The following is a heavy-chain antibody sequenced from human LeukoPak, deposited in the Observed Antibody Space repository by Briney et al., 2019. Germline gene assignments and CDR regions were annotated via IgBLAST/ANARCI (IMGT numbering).Heavy chain of an antibody. CDR3: ASGSVDTSGWT. V-gene: IGHV3-13*01. CDR1: GFSFSRYD. J-gene: IGHJ4*02. D-gene: IGHD6-19*01. CDR2: IGTAGDT. Sequence: GGSLRLSCAASGFSFSRYDMHWVRQPTGKGLEWVSGIGTAGDTYYPGSVKGRFTISRENAKNSLYLQMNSLRAGDTAVYYCASGSVDTSGWTWGQGNLVTVSS.